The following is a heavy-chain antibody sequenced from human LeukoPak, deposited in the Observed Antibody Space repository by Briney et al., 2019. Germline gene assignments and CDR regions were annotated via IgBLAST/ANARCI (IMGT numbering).Heavy chain of an antibody. CDR2: IIPIFGIT. J-gene: IGHJ5*02. CDR3: ASGRMTTETTYCFDP. V-gene: IGHV1-69*04. Sequence: GGSVKVSCKASGGTFISNAITWVRQAPGQGLEWMGRIIPIFGITDYAQKFQGRVTITADKSTSTAYMEFSSLRSEDTAVHYCASGRMTTETTYCFDPWGQGTLITVSS. D-gene: IGHD4-11*01. CDR1: GGTFISNA.